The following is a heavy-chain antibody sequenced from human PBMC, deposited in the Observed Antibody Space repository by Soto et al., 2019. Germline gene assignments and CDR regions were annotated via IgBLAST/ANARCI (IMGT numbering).Heavy chain of an antibody. CDR3: ARHGPIFGVDYYYYYGMDV. Sequence: SETLSLTCTVSGGSISSSSYYWGWIRQPPGKGLEWIGSIYYSGSTYYNPSLKSRVTISVDTSKNQFSLKLSSVTAADTAVYYCARHGPIFGVDYYYYYGMDVWGQGTTVTV. J-gene: IGHJ6*02. D-gene: IGHD3-3*01. CDR2: IYYSGST. CDR1: GGSISSSSYY. V-gene: IGHV4-39*01.